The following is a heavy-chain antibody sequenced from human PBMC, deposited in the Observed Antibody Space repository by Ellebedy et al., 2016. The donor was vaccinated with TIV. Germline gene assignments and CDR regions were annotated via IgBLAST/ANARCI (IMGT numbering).Heavy chain of an antibody. J-gene: IGHJ5*02. Sequence: ASVKVSCXASGYTFTSYDINWVRQATGQGLEWMGWMNPNSGNTGYAQKFQGRVTMTRNTSISTAYMELSSLRSEDTAVYYCARGRPKNRNWFDPWGQGTLVTVSS. V-gene: IGHV1-8*01. CDR3: ARGRPKNRNWFDP. D-gene: IGHD1-14*01. CDR2: MNPNSGNT. CDR1: GYTFTSYD.